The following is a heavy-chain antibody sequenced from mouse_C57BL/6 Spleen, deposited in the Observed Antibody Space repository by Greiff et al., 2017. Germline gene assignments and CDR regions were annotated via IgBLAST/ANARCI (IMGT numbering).Heavy chain of an antibody. CDR1: GFTFSDYG. D-gene: IGHD1-1*01. J-gene: IGHJ1*03. CDR3: ARRAVVPPWYFDV. CDR2: ISSGSSTI. Sequence: EVQVVESGGGLVKPGGSLKLSCAASGFTFSDYGMHWVRQAPEKGLEWVAYISSGSSTIYYADTVKGRFTISRDNAKNTLFLQMTSLRSEDTAMYYCARRAVVPPWYFDVWGTGTTVTVSS. V-gene: IGHV5-17*01.